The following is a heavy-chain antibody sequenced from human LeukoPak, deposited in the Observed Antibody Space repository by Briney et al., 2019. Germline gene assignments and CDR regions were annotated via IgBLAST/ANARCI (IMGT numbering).Heavy chain of an antibody. D-gene: IGHD6-19*01. Sequence: GGSLRLSCAGSGFTFSRYSMNWFRQAPGKGLERVSSISSRSTNIFYADSVKGRFTISRDNAENSLYLQMNSLGAEDTAVYDCARDAQWLVPEGYFYYMDVWGKGTTVTVSS. CDR1: GFTFSRYS. CDR3: ARDAQWLVPEGYFYYMDV. V-gene: IGHV3-21*04. J-gene: IGHJ6*03. CDR2: ISSRSTNI.